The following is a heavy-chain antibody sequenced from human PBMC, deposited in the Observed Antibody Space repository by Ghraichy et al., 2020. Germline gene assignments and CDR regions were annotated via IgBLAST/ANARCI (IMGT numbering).Heavy chain of an antibody. CDR3: VRRHYDFWSGYYYNWLDP. D-gene: IGHD3-3*01. Sequence: GESLNISCKGSGYSFSSYWIGWVRQMPGKGLAWMGIIYPGDSDTTYSPSFQGQVTISADKSISTAYLQWNSLKASDTAMYYCVRRHYDFWSGYYYNWLDPWGQGTLVTVSS. J-gene: IGHJ5*02. CDR1: GYSFSSYW. V-gene: IGHV5-51*01. CDR2: IYPGDSDT.